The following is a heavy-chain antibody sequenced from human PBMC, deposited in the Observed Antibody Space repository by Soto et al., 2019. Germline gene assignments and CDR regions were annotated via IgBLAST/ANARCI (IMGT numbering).Heavy chain of an antibody. CDR2: ISYDGSNK. V-gene: IGHV3-30-3*01. J-gene: IGHJ3*02. CDR1: GFTFSSYA. CDR3: ARDVYNWNDGPPRCAFDI. D-gene: IGHD1-1*01. Sequence: QVQLVESGGGVVQPGRSLRLSCAASGFTFSSYAMHWVRQAPGKGLEWVAVISYDGSNKYYADSVKGRFTISRDNSKNTLYQQMNSLRAEDTAVYYCARDVYNWNDGPPRCAFDIWGQGTMVTVSS.